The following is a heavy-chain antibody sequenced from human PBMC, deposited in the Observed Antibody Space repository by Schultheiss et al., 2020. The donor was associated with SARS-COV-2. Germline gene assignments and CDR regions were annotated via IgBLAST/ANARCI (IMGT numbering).Heavy chain of an antibody. V-gene: IGHV1-46*01. CDR2: INPSGGST. CDR1: GYTFTSYY. D-gene: IGHD1-1*01. J-gene: IGHJ6*02. CDR3: AREGPYNWNDVSPYYYYGMDV. Sequence: ASVKVSCKASGYTFTSYYMHWVRQAPGQGLEWMGIINPSGGSTSYAQKFQGRVTMTRDTSISTAYMELSRLRSDDTAVYYCAREGPYNWNDVSPYYYYGMDVWGQGTMVTVSS.